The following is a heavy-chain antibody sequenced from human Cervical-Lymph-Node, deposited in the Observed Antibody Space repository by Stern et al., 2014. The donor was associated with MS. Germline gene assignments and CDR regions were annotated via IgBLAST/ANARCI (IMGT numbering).Heavy chain of an antibody. V-gene: IGHV1-69*06. Sequence: VQLVQSGAEVKKPGSSVKVSCKASGGTFTSFSINWVRQVPGQSLEWMGGIIPLFDTPNLAQKFQGRVTITADSSTSTVYMALNSLRSDDTAVYYCVLPSKVTTAAFDVWGRGTMVTVSS. CDR3: VLPSKVTTAAFDV. CDR2: IIPLFDTP. CDR1: GGTFTSFS. J-gene: IGHJ3*01. D-gene: IGHD4-17*01.